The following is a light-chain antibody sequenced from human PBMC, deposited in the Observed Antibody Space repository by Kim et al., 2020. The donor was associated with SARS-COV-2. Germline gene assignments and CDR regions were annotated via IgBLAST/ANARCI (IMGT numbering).Light chain of an antibody. CDR1: SSDVGGYNY. V-gene: IGLV2-8*01. CDR3: TSYAGSHNLV. CDR2: EVT. J-gene: IGLJ2*01. Sequence: GQSFTISCTGTSSDVGGYNYVSWYQQHPGKAPKLMIYEVTKRPSGVPQRFSGSKAGNTASLTVSGLQAEDEDDYYCTSYAGSHNLVFGGGTQLTVL.